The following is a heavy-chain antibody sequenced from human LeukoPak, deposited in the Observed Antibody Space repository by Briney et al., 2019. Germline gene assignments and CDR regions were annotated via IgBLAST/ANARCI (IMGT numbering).Heavy chain of an antibody. CDR2: IIPILGIA. CDR1: GGTFSSYT. Sequence: SVKVSCKASGGTFSSYTISWVRQAPGQGLEWMGRIIPILGIANYAQKFQGRVTITADKSTSTAYMELSSLRSEDTAVYYCAKISTTGKRDFDYWGQRTLVTVSS. D-gene: IGHD1-1*01. J-gene: IGHJ4*02. CDR3: AKISTTGKRDFDY. V-gene: IGHV1-69*02.